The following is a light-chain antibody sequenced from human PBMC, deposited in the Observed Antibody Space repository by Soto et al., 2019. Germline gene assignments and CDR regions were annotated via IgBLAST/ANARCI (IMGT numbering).Light chain of an antibody. CDR3: QQYGSTGIT. CDR1: QSVSSSY. V-gene: IGKV3-20*01. CDR2: GAS. J-gene: IGKJ5*01. Sequence: SPGTLSLSPGERATLSCRASQSVSSSYLAWYQQKPGQAPKLLIYGASSRATGIPDRFSGSGSGTDFTLTISRLEPEDFAVYYCQQYGSTGITFCQWTRLEIK.